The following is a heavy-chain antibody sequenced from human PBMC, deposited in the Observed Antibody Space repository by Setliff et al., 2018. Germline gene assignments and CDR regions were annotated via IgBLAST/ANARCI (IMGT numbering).Heavy chain of an antibody. D-gene: IGHD5-18*01. V-gene: IGHV1-46*01. CDR1: GGTFSSYA. CDR2: INPSGGST. CDR3: ARVDTAMASSFDY. J-gene: IGHJ4*02. Sequence: ASVKVSCKASGGTFSSYAISWVRQAPGQGLEWMGIINPSGGSTSYAQKFQGRVTMTRDTSTRTVYMELSSLRSEDTAVYFCARVDTAMASSFDYWGQGTLVTVSS.